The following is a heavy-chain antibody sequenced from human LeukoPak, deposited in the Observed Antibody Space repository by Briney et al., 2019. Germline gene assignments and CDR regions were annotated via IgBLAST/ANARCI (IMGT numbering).Heavy chain of an antibody. J-gene: IGHJ5*02. CDR2: IFYSGST. CDR3: ARRRVGGSYGLDP. V-gene: IGHV4-39*07. D-gene: IGHD1-26*01. Sequence: PSETLSLTCTVSGGSISTSNYYWGWIRQPPGKGLEWIGNIFYSGSTYYGPSLKSRLTISLDTSRNQFSLKLSSVTAADTAVYYCARRRVGGSYGLDPWGRGTLVTVSS. CDR1: GGSISTSNYY.